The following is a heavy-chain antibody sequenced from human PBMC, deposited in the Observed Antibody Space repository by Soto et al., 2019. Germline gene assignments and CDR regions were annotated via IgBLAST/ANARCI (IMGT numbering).Heavy chain of an antibody. Sequence: QLQLQESGPGLVKPSETLSLTCNVSGGSISSSRSYWAWFRQPPGKELEWIANIFYAGNTYYNPSLKRRVSVSVDTSKNQFSLKLDSVTAAHTAVYYCARQAAAPGIDLWFDPWGQGTLVTVSS. CDR1: GGSISSSRSY. CDR3: ARQAAAPGIDLWFDP. D-gene: IGHD6-13*01. J-gene: IGHJ5*02. V-gene: IGHV4-39*01. CDR2: IFYAGNT.